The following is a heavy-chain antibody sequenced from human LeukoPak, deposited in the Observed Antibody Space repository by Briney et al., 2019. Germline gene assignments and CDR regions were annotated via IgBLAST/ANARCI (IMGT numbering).Heavy chain of an antibody. CDR3: VSFYETY. CDR1: GNYW. D-gene: IGHD2/OR15-2a*01. Sequence: WGSLRLSCAASGNYWMHWVRQAPGKGLVWVSHINSDGSWTSYADSVKGRFTISKDNAKNTVYLQMNSLRAEDTAVYYCVSFYETYWGRGTLVTVS. V-gene: IGHV3-74*01. J-gene: IGHJ4*02. CDR2: INSDGSWT.